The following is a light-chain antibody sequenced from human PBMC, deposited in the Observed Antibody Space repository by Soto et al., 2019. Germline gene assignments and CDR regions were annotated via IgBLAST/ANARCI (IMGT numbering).Light chain of an antibody. CDR2: EVI. V-gene: IGLV2-14*01. J-gene: IGLJ2*01. CDR3: ASYTSSSTVV. Sequence: QSALTQPASVSGSPGQSITISCTGTSSDVGGYNYVSWYQQHPGIAPKLMIYEVINRPSGISNRFSGSKSGNTASLTISGLQAEDEADYYCASYTSSSTVVFGGGTKVTVL. CDR1: SSDVGGYNY.